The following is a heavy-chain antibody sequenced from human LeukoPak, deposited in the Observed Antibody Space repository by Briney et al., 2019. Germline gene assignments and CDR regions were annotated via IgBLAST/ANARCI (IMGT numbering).Heavy chain of an antibody. CDR3: ARDQGHCGNSWDY. V-gene: IGHV1-2*02. D-gene: IGHD4-23*01. CDR1: GYTFTVYY. CDR2: INPNSGGT. J-gene: IGHJ4*02. Sequence: ASVKVSCQVSGYTFTVYYIHWVRQAPGQGLEWLGWINPNSGGTNYAQNFQGRVTMTRDTSISTAYMELSRLRSDDTAVYYCARDQGHCGNSWDYWGQGTLVTVSS.